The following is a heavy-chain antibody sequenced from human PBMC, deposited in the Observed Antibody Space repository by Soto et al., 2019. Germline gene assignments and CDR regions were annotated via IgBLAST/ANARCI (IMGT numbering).Heavy chain of an antibody. CDR2: VFHSGGA. CDR1: GAPISGSVW. CDR3: ARKAWVRFDF. J-gene: IGHJ4*02. V-gene: IGHV4-4*02. D-gene: IGHD3-16*01. Sequence: PSETLSLTCAVSGAPISGSVWWTWVRQPPGKGLEWIGEVFHSGGANYNPSHKSRVSMSVDTSRSQFSLELHSVTAADTAVYYCARKAWVRFDFWGQGIMVTVSS.